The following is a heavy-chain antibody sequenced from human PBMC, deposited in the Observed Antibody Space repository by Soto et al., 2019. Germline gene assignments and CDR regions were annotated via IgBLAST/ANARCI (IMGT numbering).Heavy chain of an antibody. J-gene: IGHJ6*02. CDR3: AREGGSGYSGYYYYSYYGMDV. V-gene: IGHV1-69*08. Sequence: QVQLVQSGAEVKKPGSSVKVSCKASGGTFRSYTISWVRQAPGQGLEWMGRIIPILGIANYAQKFQGRVTITADKSTSTAYMELSSLRSEDTSVYYCAREGGSGYSGYYYYSYYGMDVWGQGTTVTVSS. CDR1: GGTFRSYT. CDR2: IIPILGIA. D-gene: IGHD5-12*01.